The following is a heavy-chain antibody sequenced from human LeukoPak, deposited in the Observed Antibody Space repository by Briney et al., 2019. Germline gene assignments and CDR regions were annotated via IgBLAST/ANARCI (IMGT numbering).Heavy chain of an antibody. J-gene: IGHJ4*02. CDR2: ISSESTYI. CDR3: AREGSAAAQFDY. Sequence: KSGESLRLSCAASGFTFSDYSMNWVRQAPGMGLEWVSSISSESTYILYADSVKGRFTISRDNAKNSLYLQMNSLRAEDTAVYYCAREGSAAAQFDYWGQGTLVTVSS. V-gene: IGHV3-21*01. CDR1: GFTFSDYS. D-gene: IGHD6-6*01.